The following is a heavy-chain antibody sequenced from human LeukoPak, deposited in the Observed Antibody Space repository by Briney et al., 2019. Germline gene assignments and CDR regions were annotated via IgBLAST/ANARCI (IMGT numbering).Heavy chain of an antibody. Sequence: GGSLRLSCAASGFTFSSYSMNWVRQAPGKGLEWVSYISSSSSTIYYADSVKGRFTISRDNSKNTLYLQMSSLRAEDTAVYYCVKEGVSSSGLDAFDIWGQGTMVTVSS. J-gene: IGHJ3*02. D-gene: IGHD6-19*01. CDR3: VKEGVSSSGLDAFDI. CDR2: ISSSSSTI. V-gene: IGHV3-48*01. CDR1: GFTFSSYS.